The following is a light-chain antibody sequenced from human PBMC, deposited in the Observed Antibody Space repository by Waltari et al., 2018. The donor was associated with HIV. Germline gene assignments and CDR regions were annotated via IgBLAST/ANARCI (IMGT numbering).Light chain of an antibody. CDR2: EVS. J-gene: IGLJ1*01. CDR1: SSDVGDYNY. CDR3: SSYTSTNKGFL. V-gene: IGLV2-14*01. Sequence: QAALTQPAYVSGSPGQSITISCSGTSSDVGDYNYVSRYQQHPGEAHTLMIYEVSHRPSGVSNRFSGSKSVNTASLTISGLQAEDEADYYCSSYTSTNKGFLFGAGTRVTVL.